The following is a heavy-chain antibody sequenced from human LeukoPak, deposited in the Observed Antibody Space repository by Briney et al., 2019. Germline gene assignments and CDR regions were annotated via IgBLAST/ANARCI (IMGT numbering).Heavy chain of an antibody. CDR2: IIPIFGTA. Sequence: ASVKVSCKASRGTFSTYGLSWVRQAPGQGLEWMGGIIPIFGTAKYAQKFQGRVTITADESTSTAYMELSGLRSEDTTVYYCARWGDYVWGSYRLYYFDYWGQGTLVTVSS. CDR3: ARWGDYVWGSYRLYYFDY. V-gene: IGHV1-69*13. CDR1: RGTFSTYG. D-gene: IGHD3-16*02. J-gene: IGHJ4*02.